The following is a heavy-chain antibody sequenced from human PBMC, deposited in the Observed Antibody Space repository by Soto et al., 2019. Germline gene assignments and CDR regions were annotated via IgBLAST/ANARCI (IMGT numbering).Heavy chain of an antibody. CDR3: ARESVVGTSFQTYYYYYGMDV. D-gene: IGHD2-2*01. CDR2: IYSGGST. V-gene: IGHV3-53*01. Sequence: WGSLRLSCAASGFTVISNYIIFFRHSPGKGLEWVSVIYSGGSTYYADSVKGRFTISRDNSKNTLYLQMNSLRAEDTAVYYCARESVVGTSFQTYYYYYGMDVWGQGTTV. CDR1: GFTVISNY. J-gene: IGHJ6*02.